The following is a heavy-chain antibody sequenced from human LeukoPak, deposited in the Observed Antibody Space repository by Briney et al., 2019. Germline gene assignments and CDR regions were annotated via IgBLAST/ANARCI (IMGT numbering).Heavy chain of an antibody. CDR2: INQGGSEK. D-gene: IGHD3-3*01. J-gene: IGHJ4*02. V-gene: IGHV3-7*01. Sequence: GGSLRLSCAASGFTFSSYWMSWVRQAPEKGLEWVANINQGGSEKYYVDSVRGRFTISRDNAKNSLYLQMNSLRADDTAVYYCASYDFWSGYSSTRFDYWGQRTLVTVSS. CDR1: GFTFSSYW. CDR3: ASYDFWSGYSSTRFDY.